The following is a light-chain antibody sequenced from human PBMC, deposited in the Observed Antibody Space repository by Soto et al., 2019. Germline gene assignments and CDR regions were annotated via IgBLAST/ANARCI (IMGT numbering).Light chain of an antibody. CDR1: QRIDTW. CDR2: KAT. J-gene: IGKJ4*01. Sequence: DKKMTQSASTLSATVGDRVTITCRASQRIDTWLAWYQQKPGTAPNLLIYKATILQSGVPSRFSGSGSGTYFTLTISSLQPEDLATYYCQQSHTTPLTCGGGTKV. CDR3: QQSHTTPLT. V-gene: IGKV1-5*03.